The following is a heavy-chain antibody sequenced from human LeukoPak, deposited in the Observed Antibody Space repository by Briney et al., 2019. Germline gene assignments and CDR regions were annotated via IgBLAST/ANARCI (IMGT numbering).Heavy chain of an antibody. Sequence: PSETLSLTCAVSGGSFSGHYWNWIRQPPGKGLEWIGEINHSGSTNYNPSLKSRVTISVDTSKNQFSLKLSSVTAADTAVYYCARDSTATYYDSSGSLGYWGQGTLVTVSS. D-gene: IGHD3-22*01. V-gene: IGHV4-34*01. CDR1: GGSFSGHY. CDR2: INHSGST. CDR3: ARDSTATYYDSSGSLGY. J-gene: IGHJ4*02.